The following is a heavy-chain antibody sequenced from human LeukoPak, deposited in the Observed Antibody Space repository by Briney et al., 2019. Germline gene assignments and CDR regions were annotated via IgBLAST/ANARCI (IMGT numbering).Heavy chain of an antibody. J-gene: IGHJ4*02. CDR1: GYSFTSYD. Sequence: ASVKVSCKASGYSFTSYDVNWVRQATGQGLEWMGWMNPNSGNTGSAQKFQGRVTMTRNTSISTAYMELSNLRSEDTAVYYCARAGRGYSGYDPFDYWGQGTLVTVSS. CDR3: ARAGRGYSGYDPFDY. D-gene: IGHD5-12*01. V-gene: IGHV1-8*01. CDR2: MNPNSGNT.